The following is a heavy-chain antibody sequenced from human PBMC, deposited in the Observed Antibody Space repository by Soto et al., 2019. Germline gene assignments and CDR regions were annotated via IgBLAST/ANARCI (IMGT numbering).Heavy chain of an antibody. V-gene: IGHV3-53*03. J-gene: IGHJ4*02. CDR2: IYSSGST. D-gene: IGHD5-18*01. Sequence: GGSLRLSCAASGFTVSNNYMTWVRQAPGKGLEWVSFIYSSGSTYYADSVKGRFTISRDNFKNTLYLQMNSLRAEDTAVYYCSRGYSYTQPAFVYWCPGTLVTLSS. CDR3: SRGYSYTQPAFVY. CDR1: GFTVSNNY.